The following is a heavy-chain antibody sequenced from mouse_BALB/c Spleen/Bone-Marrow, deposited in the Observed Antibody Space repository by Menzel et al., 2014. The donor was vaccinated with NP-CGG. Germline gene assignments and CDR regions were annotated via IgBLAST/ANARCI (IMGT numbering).Heavy chain of an antibody. J-gene: IGHJ1*01. Sequence: VQGVESGAELMKPGASVKISCKATGYTFSSYWIEWVKQRPGHGLEWIGEILPGSGSTNYNEKFKGKATFTADTSSNTAYMQLSRLTSESSAFYSCAGGGGRGGYWYFDVWGAGTTVTVSS. CDR3: AGGGGRGGYWYFDV. CDR2: ILPGSGST. CDR1: GYTFSSYW. V-gene: IGHV1-9*01.